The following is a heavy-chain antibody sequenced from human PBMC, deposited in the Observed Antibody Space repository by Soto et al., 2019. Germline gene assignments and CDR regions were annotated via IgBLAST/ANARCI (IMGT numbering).Heavy chain of an antibody. V-gene: IGHV4-59*01. CDR1: GGSISSNF. D-gene: IGHD2-21*02. CDR2: FYYTGST. CDR3: ARLQRTVTAYYYYYDMDV. Sequence: QVQLQESGPGLVKPSETLSLTCTVSGGSISSNFWSWIRQPPRKGLEWIGNFYYTGSTNYNASLKSRVTISVDTSKNQFSLKLCSVAAADTAVYYCARLQRTVTAYYYYYDMDVWGQGTTVTVSS. J-gene: IGHJ6*02.